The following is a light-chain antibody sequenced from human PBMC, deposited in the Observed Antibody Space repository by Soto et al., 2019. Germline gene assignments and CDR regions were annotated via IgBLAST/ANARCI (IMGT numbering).Light chain of an antibody. Sequence: QSALTQPASVSGSPGQSITNSCTGTSSDVGGYNYVSWYQQHPGKAPKLMIYDASNRPSGVSNRFSGSKSGNTASLTISGLQAEDEADYYCSSYTSSSTLGVVFGGGTKLTVL. V-gene: IGLV2-14*01. CDR2: DAS. CDR3: SSYTSSSTLGVV. CDR1: SSDVGGYNY. J-gene: IGLJ2*01.